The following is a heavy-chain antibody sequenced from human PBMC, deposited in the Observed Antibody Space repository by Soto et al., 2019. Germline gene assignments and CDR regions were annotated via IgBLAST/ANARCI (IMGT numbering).Heavy chain of an antibody. CDR3: VRDSHGDY. Sequence: EVQLVESGGGLVQPGGSLRLSCAGSGFIFSNYWMHWVRQAPGKGLEWVSRIDHDGPTDYADSVRDRFTVSRDNAESTLYLQMNSLRPEDTAVYYCVRDSHGDYWGQGTMVTVSS. V-gene: IGHV3-74*01. J-gene: IGHJ4*02. CDR2: IDHDGPT. CDR1: GFIFSNYW.